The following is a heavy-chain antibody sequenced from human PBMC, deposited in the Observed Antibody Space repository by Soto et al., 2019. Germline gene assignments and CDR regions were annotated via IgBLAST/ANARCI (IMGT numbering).Heavy chain of an antibody. V-gene: IGHV3-33*01. D-gene: IGHD6-19*01. CDR3: ARDWLACDY. CDR2: IWADGSNK. J-gene: IGHJ4*02. Sequence: QVQLVESGGGVVQPGRSLRLSCAASGFTFRDYGMHWVRQVPGKGPAWVAVIWADGSNKCYSDSVKGRFTISRDNSKNTLYLQMNRLRAEDRGVYYCARDWLACDYWGQGTLVTVSS. CDR1: GFTFRDYG.